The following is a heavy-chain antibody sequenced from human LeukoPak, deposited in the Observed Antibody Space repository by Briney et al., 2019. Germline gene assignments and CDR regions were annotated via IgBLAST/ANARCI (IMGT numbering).Heavy chain of an antibody. CDR3: ARDHYDSSGYYSPHFDY. J-gene: IGHJ4*02. Sequence: ASVKVSCKASGYTFTGYYMHWVRQAPGQGLEWMGLINPSGGSTNYAQKFQGRVTMTRDTSTSTVYMELSSLRSDDTAVYYCARDHYDSSGYYSPHFDYWGQGTLVTVSS. D-gene: IGHD3-22*01. CDR2: INPSGGST. V-gene: IGHV1-46*01. CDR1: GYTFTGYY.